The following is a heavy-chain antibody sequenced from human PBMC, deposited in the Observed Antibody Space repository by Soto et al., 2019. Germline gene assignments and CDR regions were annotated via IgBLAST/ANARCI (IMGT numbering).Heavy chain of an antibody. Sequence: ESGGGVVQPGRSLRLSCAASGFTFSSYGMHWVRQAPGKGLEWVAVISYDGSNKYYADSVKGRFTISRDNSKNTLYLQMNSLRAEDTAVYYCAKESGEYSSSSSYWVVYYYMDVWGKGTTVTVSS. CDR3: AKESGEYSSSSSYWVVYYYMDV. V-gene: IGHV3-30*18. D-gene: IGHD6-6*01. CDR1: GFTFSSYG. J-gene: IGHJ6*03. CDR2: ISYDGSNK.